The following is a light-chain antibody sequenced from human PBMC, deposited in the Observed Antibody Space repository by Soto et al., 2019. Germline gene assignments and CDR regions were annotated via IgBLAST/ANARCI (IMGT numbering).Light chain of an antibody. CDR1: SSNIGNNY. CDR3: GTWDSSLSAVV. Sequence: QAVVTQPPSVSAAPGQKVTNSCSGSSSNIGNNYVSWYQHLPGTAPKLLISDNSERPSGIPDRFSGSKSGTSATLGITGLQTGDEADYYCGTWDSSLSAVVFGGWTKLTVL. V-gene: IGLV1-51*01. J-gene: IGLJ2*01. CDR2: DNS.